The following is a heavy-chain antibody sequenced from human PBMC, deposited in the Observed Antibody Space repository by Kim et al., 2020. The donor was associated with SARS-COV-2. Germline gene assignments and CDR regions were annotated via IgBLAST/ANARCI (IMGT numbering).Heavy chain of an antibody. CDR2: ST. J-gene: IGHJ4*02. Sequence: STYYADSVKGRFTISRHNSKNTLYLQMNSLRAEDTAVYYCARDRKSYFDYWGQGTLVTVSS. CDR3: ARDRKSYFDY. V-gene: IGHV3-53*04.